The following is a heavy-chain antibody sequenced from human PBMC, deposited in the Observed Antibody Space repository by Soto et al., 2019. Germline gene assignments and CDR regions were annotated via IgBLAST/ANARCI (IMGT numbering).Heavy chain of an antibody. Sequence: EVQLVESGGGLVQPGGSLRLSCAASGFIFGDYWMTWVRQAPGKGLEWVSGIGGSGRTTYYADSVKGRFTISRDNSNNTLFLQMNSLRAEDTAVYYCAKSRYSDSSGDFYDYWGQGTLVTVSS. V-gene: IGHV3-23*04. CDR1: GFIFGDYW. D-gene: IGHD3-22*01. CDR3: AKSRYSDSSGDFYDY. CDR2: IGGSGRTT. J-gene: IGHJ4*02.